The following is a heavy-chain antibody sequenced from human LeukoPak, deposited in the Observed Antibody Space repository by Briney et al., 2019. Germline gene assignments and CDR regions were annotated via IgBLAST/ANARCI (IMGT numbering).Heavy chain of an antibody. CDR3: ASPRGFSYGYFDY. V-gene: IGHV4-39*01. J-gene: IGHJ4*02. CDR1: GGSISSSSAY. CDR2: IYYRKNT. D-gene: IGHD5-18*01. Sequence: SETLSLTCTVSGGSISSSSAYWGWIRQPPGKGLEWIGSIYYRKNTYYNPSLKSRVTISADTPKNQFSLTLGSVGATDTAVYYCASPRGFSYGYFDYWGQGTLVTVSS.